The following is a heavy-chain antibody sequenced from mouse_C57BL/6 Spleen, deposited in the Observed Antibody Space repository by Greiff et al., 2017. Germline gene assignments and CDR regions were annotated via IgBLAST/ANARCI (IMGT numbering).Heavy chain of an antibody. D-gene: IGHD1-1*01. CDR1: GYTFTDYY. J-gene: IGHJ2*01. CDR2: INPNNGGT. CDR3: AREDYGSSYGFDY. Sequence: VQLQQPGPELVKPGASVKISCKASGYTFTDYYMNWVKQSHGKSLEWIGDINPNNGGTSYNQKFKGKATLTVDKSSSTAYMELRSLTSEDSAVYYCAREDYGSSYGFDYWGQGTTLTVSS. V-gene: IGHV1-26*01.